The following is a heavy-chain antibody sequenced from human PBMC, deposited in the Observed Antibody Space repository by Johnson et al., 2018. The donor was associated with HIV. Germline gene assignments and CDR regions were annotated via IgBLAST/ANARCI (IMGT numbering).Heavy chain of an antibody. D-gene: IGHD6-13*01. V-gene: IGHV3-20*03. CDR3: ARGDLAAAGNGAFDI. CDR2: INWNAGRT. Sequence: MKWVRQTPGMGLEWVSAINWNAGRTGYTDSVKGRFTISRANAKNSLYLQMNSLRAEDTAVYYCARGDLAAAGNGAFDIWGQGTMVTVSS. J-gene: IGHJ3*02.